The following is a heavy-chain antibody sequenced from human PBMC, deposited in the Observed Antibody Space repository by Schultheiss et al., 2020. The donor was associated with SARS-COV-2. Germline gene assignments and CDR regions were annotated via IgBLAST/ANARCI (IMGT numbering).Heavy chain of an antibody. CDR3: TTVSSSWNSDY. CDR2: INWNGGST. V-gene: IGHV3-NL1*01. J-gene: IGHJ4*02. D-gene: IGHD6-13*01. CDR1: GFTFSSYD. Sequence: GGSLRLSCAASGFTFSSYDMHWVRQATGKGLEWVSGINWNGGSTYYADSVKGRFTISRDNSKNTLYLQMNSLKTEDTAVYYCTTVSSSWNSDYWGQGTLVTVSS.